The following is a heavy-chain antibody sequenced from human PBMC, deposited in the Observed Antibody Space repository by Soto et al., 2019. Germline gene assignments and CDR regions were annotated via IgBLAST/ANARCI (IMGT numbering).Heavy chain of an antibody. CDR1: GSTFSRYG. Sequence: GGSLRLSCAASGSTFSRYGMHWVRQAPGKGLQWVAVIWYDGSDRYYADSVRGRFTISRDNSKNTLYLQMNSLRAEDTAVYYCERDPSGLLETDAFDIWGQGTMVTV. CDR2: IWYDGSDR. CDR3: ERDPSGLLETDAFDI. V-gene: IGHV3-33*01. J-gene: IGHJ3*02. D-gene: IGHD3-3*01.